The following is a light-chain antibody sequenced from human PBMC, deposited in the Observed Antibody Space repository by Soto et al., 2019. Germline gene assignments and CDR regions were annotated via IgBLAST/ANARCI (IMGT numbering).Light chain of an antibody. J-gene: IGKJ3*01. CDR3: QQYGSSPSFT. Sequence: EIVLTQSPGTLSLSPGERATLSCRASQSVSRSYLAWYQQRPGQAPRLLIYGTSSRATGIPDRFSGSGSGTDFTLTISRLEPEDFAVYYCQQYGSSPSFTFGTGTKVDIK. CDR1: QSVSRSY. V-gene: IGKV3-20*01. CDR2: GTS.